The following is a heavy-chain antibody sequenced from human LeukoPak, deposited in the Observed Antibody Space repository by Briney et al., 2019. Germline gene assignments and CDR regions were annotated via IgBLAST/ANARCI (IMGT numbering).Heavy chain of an antibody. D-gene: IGHD7-27*01. CDR3: ARDSPGDRNGMDV. CDR2: IWYDGSNK. V-gene: IGHV3-33*01. J-gene: IGHJ6*02. CDR1: GFTFSSYG. Sequence: PGRSLRLSCAASGFTFSSYGMHWVRQAPGKGLEWVAVIWYDGSNKYYADSVKGRITISKDNSNNTLYLQVNSLRAEDTAMYYCARDSPGDRNGMDVWGQGTTVTVSS.